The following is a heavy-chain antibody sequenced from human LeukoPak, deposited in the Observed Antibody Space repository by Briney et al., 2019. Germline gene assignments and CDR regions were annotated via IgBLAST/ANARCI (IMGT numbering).Heavy chain of an antibody. D-gene: IGHD4-17*01. CDR3: ARAHDYGDFFDY. J-gene: IGHJ4*02. V-gene: IGHV4-4*07. CDR1: GGSIRSFS. CDR2: IYASGST. Sequence: PSETLSLTCTASGGSIRSFSWSWIRQPAGKGLEWIGRIYASGSTDYNPSLESRVSMSLDMSKNQLSLRLTSLTAADTAVYFCARAHDYGDFFDYWGQGTLVTVSS.